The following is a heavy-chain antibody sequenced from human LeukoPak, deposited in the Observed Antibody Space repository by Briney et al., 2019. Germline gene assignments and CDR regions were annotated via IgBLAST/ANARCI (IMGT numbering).Heavy chain of an antibody. D-gene: IGHD3-22*01. V-gene: IGHV3-21*01. Sequence: KSGGSLKLSCAASGFTFSSYSMNWVRQAPGKGLEWVSSISSSSSYIYYADSVKGRFTISRDNAKNSLYLQMNSLRAEDTAVYYCARDYYDSSGYLRRTYGMDVWGQGTTVIVSS. CDR2: ISSSSSYI. CDR1: GFTFSSYS. J-gene: IGHJ6*02. CDR3: ARDYYDSSGYLRRTYGMDV.